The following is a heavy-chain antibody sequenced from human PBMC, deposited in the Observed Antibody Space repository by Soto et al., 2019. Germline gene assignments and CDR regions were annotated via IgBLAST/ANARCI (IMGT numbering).Heavy chain of an antibody. CDR2: IYPDDSDS. V-gene: IGHV5-51*01. J-gene: IGHJ4*02. Sequence: PGESLKISCKVSGYKFTNYWIGWVRQMPGKGLEWMAIIYPDDSDSRYSPSFQGQVTISADKSISTAYLQWSSLKASDTAIYYCVATYGDYLDYWGQGTLVTVSS. CDR3: VATYGDYLDY. CDR1: GYKFTNYW. D-gene: IGHD4-17*01.